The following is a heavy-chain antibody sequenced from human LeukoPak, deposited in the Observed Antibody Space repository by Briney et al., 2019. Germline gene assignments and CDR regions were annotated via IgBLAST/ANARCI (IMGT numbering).Heavy chain of an antibody. D-gene: IGHD4-17*01. CDR3: ARGATVTPLRGLYYFDY. CDR2: IYYSGST. J-gene: IGHJ4*02. V-gene: IGHV4-39*07. Sequence: SETLSLTCTVSGGSISSSSYYWGWIRQPPGKGLEWIGSIYYSGSTYYNPSLKSRVTISVDTSKNQFSLKLSSVTAADTAVYYCARGATVTPLRGLYYFDYWGQGTLVTVSS. CDR1: GGSISSSSYY.